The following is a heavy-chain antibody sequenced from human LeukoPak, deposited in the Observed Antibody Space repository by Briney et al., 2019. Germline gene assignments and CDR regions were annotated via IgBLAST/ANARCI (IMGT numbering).Heavy chain of an antibody. Sequence: GGSLRLSCATSGFTFSSYAMSWVRQAPGKGLEWVSAISGSGGSTNYADSVKGRFTISRDNSKNTLYLQMNSLRAEDTAVYYCAKVGYYDSSGFDLFDYWGQGTLVTVSS. CDR3: AKVGYYDSSGFDLFDY. CDR2: ISGSGGST. V-gene: IGHV3-23*01. D-gene: IGHD3-22*01. CDR1: GFTFSSYA. J-gene: IGHJ4*02.